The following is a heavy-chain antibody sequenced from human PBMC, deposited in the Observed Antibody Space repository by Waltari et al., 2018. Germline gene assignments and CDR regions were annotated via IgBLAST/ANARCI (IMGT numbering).Heavy chain of an antibody. CDR2: MNPNSGNT. D-gene: IGHD2-15*01. CDR3: ARAWGYCSGGSCYWKD. Sequence: QVQLVQSGAEVKKPGASVKVSCKASGYTFPSYDIHWVRQATGQGLEWMGWMNPNSGNTGYAQKFQGRVTMTRNTSISTAYMELSSLRSEDTAVYYCARAWGYCSGGSCYWKDWGQGTLVTVSS. CDR1: GYTFPSYD. V-gene: IGHV1-8*01. J-gene: IGHJ4*02.